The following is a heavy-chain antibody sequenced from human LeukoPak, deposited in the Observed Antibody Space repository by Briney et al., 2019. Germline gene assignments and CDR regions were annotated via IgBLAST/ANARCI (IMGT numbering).Heavy chain of an antibody. J-gene: IGHJ6*03. CDR3: ARDGYRLSGYFYYMDA. Sequence: ASVRVSCKASGGTFSSYAISWVRQAPGQGLEWMGGIIPIFGTANYAQKLQGRVTMTTDTSTSTAYMELRSLRSDDTAVYYCARDGYRLSGYFYYMDAWGKGTTVTVSS. CDR1: GGTFSSYA. CDR2: IIPIFGTA. V-gene: IGHV1-69*05. D-gene: IGHD2-2*03.